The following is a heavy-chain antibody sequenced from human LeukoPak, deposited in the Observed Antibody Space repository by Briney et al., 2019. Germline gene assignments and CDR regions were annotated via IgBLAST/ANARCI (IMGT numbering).Heavy chain of an antibody. J-gene: IGHJ6*02. CDR1: GFTVSSNY. CDR3: ARDRRYGVHWYYGMDV. CDR2: IYSGGGT. Sequence: GGSLRLSCAASGFTVSSNYMSWVRQAPGKGLEWVSVIYSGGGTYYADSVKGRFTISRDNSKNTLYLQMNSLRAEDTAVYYCARDRRYGVHWYYGMDVWGQGTTVTVSS. V-gene: IGHV3-66*02. D-gene: IGHD4-17*01.